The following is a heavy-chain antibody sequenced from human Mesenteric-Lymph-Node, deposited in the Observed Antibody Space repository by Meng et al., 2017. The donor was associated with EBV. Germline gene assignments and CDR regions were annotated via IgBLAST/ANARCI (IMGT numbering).Heavy chain of an antibody. V-gene: IGHV1-18*01. CDR2: VNPYTGHT. Sequence: QLVLSGAEVKQPWASVTFSCKASGYSFTTYGIAWVRQAPGQGLEWMGWVNPYTGHTGSAQKFQGRVTLDTDTSTGTAYMELKRLTSDDTAVYYCARRHFSNYVSDFWGQGTLVTVSS. CDR3: ARRHFSNYVSDF. CDR1: GYSFTTYG. J-gene: IGHJ4*02. D-gene: IGHD4-11*01.